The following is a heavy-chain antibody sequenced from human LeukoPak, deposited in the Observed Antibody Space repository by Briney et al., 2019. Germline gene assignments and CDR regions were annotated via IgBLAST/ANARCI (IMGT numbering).Heavy chain of an antibody. CDR3: ARRDYAVWFDP. CDR1: GDSITSGAFY. CDR2: VYYSGST. V-gene: IGHV4-39*01. J-gene: IGHJ5*02. Sequence: SETLSLTCNVSGDSITSGAFYWAWIRQSPGKGLEWIGNVYYSGSTQYNPSLRGRVSISMDKTKNQFSLNLNSVSVTDTAIYYCARRDYAVWFDPWGQGTLVTVSS. D-gene: IGHD4/OR15-4a*01.